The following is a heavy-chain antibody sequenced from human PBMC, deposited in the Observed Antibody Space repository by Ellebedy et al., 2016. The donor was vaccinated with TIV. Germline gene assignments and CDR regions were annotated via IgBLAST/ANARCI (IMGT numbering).Heavy chain of an antibody. CDR2: IKQDGNEK. Sequence: GGSLRLXXAASGFTFSNFWMSWVRQAPGKGLEYVASIKQDGNEKYYVDSVKGRFTISRDNAKNSLYLQMNSLRAEDTAVYYCARVLGVTAIYYWGQGTLVTVSS. V-gene: IGHV3-7*01. CDR3: ARVLGVTAIYY. D-gene: IGHD2-21*02. CDR1: GFTFSNFW. J-gene: IGHJ4*02.